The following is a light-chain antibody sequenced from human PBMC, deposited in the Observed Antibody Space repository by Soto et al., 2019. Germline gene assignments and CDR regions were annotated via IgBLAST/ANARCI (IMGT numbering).Light chain of an antibody. CDR3: AAWDDSLSGVV. Sequence: QSVLTQPPSASGTPGQRVTISCSGSSSNIGSNYVYWYQQLPGTAPKLLIYRNNQRPSGVPDRCSGSKSGTSASLAISGLPSEDDADYYCAAWDDSLSGVVFGGGTKRTVL. J-gene: IGLJ2*01. CDR2: RNN. CDR1: SSNIGSNY. V-gene: IGLV1-47*01.